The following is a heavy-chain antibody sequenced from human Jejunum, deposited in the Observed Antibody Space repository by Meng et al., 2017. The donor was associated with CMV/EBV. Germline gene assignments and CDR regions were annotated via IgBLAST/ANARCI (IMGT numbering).Heavy chain of an antibody. D-gene: IGHD1-26*01. J-gene: IGHJ4*02. CDR1: DFIFNKYW. V-gene: IGHV3-74*01. CDR3: AKDVGY. CDR2: IDGDGSSA. Sequence: EVELWESGGGLVQPGGSLRLSCAASDFIFNKYWMDWVRQVPGKGLVWVARIDGDGSSANYADSVKGRFTISRDNSKNTLYLQMNSLRVEDTAVYYCAKDVGYWGQGTLVTVSS.